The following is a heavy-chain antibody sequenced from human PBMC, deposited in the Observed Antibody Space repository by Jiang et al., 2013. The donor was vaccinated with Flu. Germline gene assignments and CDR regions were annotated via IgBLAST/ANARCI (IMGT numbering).Heavy chain of an antibody. V-gene: IGHV7-4-1*02. Sequence: QSGSELKKPGASVRVSCKASGYTFTSYALNWVRQAPGQGLEWMGWINTNTGNPTYGQGFTGRFVLSLDTSVGTAYLQISSLKAEDTAVYYCARPRGAGVPFDYWGQGTLVTVSS. D-gene: IGHD2-8*01. CDR3: ARPRGAGVPFDY. CDR1: GYTFTSYA. J-gene: IGHJ4*02. CDR2: INTNTGNP.